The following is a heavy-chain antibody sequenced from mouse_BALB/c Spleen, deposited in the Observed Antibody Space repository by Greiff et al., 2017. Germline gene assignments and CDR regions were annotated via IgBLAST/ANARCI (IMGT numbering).Heavy chain of an antibody. V-gene: IGHV1S41*01. CDR1: GYTFTSYW. Sequence: DLVKPGASVKLSCKASGYTFTSYWINWIKQRPGQGLEWIGRIAPGSGSTYYNEMFKGKATLTVDTSSSTAYIQLSSLSSEDSAVYFCARDRYDVRDAMDYWVKEPQSPSPQ. J-gene: IGHJ4*01. D-gene: IGHD2-14*01. CDR3: ARDRYDVRDAMDY. CDR2: IAPGSGST.